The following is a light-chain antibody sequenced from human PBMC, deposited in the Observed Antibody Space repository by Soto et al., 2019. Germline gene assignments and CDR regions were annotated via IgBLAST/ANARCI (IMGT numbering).Light chain of an antibody. V-gene: IGLV1-47*01. CDR3: AAWDDSLSGYVV. CDR2: RNN. Sequence: QSVLTQPPSASGTPGQRVTISCSGSSSNIGSNYVYWYQQLPGTAPKLLIYRNNQRPSVVPDRFSGSKSGTSASLAISGLRSEDEADYYCAAWDDSLSGYVVFGGGTKVTVL. CDR1: SSNIGSNY. J-gene: IGLJ2*01.